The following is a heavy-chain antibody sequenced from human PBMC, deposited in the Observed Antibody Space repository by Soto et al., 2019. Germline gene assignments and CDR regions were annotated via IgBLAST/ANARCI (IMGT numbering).Heavy chain of an antibody. V-gene: IGHV3-48*01. Sequence: EVQLVESGGGLVQPGGSLRLSCAASGFTFSSYSMNWVRQAPGKWLEWVSYISSSSSTIYYADSVKGRFTISRDNDKHSLYLQMNSLRAEDTAVYYCARDHSLYSSGWSHYFDYWGQGTLVTVSS. CDR3: ARDHSLYSSGWSHYFDY. CDR1: GFTFSSYS. J-gene: IGHJ4*02. CDR2: ISSSSSTI. D-gene: IGHD6-19*01.